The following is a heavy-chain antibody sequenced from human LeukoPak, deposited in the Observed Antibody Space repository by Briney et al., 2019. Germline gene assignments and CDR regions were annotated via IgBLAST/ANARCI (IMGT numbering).Heavy chain of an antibody. CDR3: ARPYWGYYFDN. CDR1: GFIFSNYN. CDR2: IGTDGGYI. J-gene: IGHJ4*02. V-gene: IGHV3-21*01. Sequence: GWSLRLSCAASGFIFSNYNMNWLRQAPGNGLEWVATIGTDGGYIYYADSVKGRFTISRDNEKSSLYLQMNSLRAEDTAVYYCARPYWGYYFDNWGQGTLGTVSS. D-gene: IGHD7-27*01.